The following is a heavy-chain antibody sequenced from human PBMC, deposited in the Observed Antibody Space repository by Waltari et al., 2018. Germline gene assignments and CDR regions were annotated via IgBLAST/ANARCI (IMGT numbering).Heavy chain of an antibody. V-gene: IGHV3-21*01. Sequence: EVQLVESGGGLVTPGGSLRLYWSASGFNFSSYSMNWVRQAPGKGLEWVSSISSSSSYIYYADSVKGRFTISRDNAKNSLYLQMNSLRAEDTAVYYCARNSVSLMGYWGQGTLVTVSS. J-gene: IGHJ4*02. CDR1: GFNFSSYS. CDR3: ARNSVSLMGY. D-gene: IGHD2-8*01. CDR2: ISSSSSYI.